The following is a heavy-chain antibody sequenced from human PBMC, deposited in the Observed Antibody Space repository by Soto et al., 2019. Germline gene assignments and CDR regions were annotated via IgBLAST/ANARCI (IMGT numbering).Heavy chain of an antibody. D-gene: IGHD2-15*01. CDR3: ARIDCSGSSCPPPEATDV. CDR1: GYRFTTYW. CDR2: IYPGDSDA. Sequence: GESLKISCKGYGYRFTTYWIGWVRQKPGKGLEWMGIIYPGDSDARYSPSFQGQVIMSADKSISTAYLQWSSLKASDTAMYYCARIDCSGSSCPPPEATDVWGQGTMVTVSS. J-gene: IGHJ3*01. V-gene: IGHV5-51*01.